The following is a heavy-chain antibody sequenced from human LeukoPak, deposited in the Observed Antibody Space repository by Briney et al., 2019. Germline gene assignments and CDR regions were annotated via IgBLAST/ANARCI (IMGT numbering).Heavy chain of an antibody. D-gene: IGHD3-22*01. CDR2: INPNSGGT. CDR3: AREGDYYDSSGYPHY. J-gene: IGHJ4*02. Sequence: ASVKVSCKASGYTFTGYYMHWARQAPGQGLEWMGWINPNSGGTNYAQKFQGRVTMTRDTSISTAYMELSRLRSDDTAVYYCAREGDYYDSSGYPHYWGQGTLVTVSS. V-gene: IGHV1-2*02. CDR1: GYTFTGYY.